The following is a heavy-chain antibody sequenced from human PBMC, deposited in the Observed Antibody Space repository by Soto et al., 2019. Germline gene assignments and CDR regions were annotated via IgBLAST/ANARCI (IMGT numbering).Heavy chain of an antibody. CDR3: SCGCTGIHLGPLSY. J-gene: IGHJ4*02. Sequence: SETLSLTCAVSGGSISSSNWWSWVRQPPGKGLEWIGEINHSGSTNYNPSLKSRVTISVDTSKNQFSLKLSSVTAADTAVYYCSCGCTGIHLGPLSYWGQGSLVPVSA. CDR1: GGSISSSNW. V-gene: IGHV4-4*02. CDR2: INHSGST. D-gene: IGHD5-18*01.